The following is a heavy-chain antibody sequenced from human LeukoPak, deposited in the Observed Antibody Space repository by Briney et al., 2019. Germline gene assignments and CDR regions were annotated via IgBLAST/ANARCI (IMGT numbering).Heavy chain of an antibody. Sequence: GGSLRLSCAASGFTFDDYAMHWVRQAPGKGLEWVSGISWNSGSIDYADSVKGRFTISRDNAKNSLYLQMNSLRAEDTALYYCVKVTGTYDDYWGQGTLVTVSS. CDR3: VKVTGTYDDY. CDR1: GFTFDDYA. CDR2: ISWNSGSI. J-gene: IGHJ4*02. V-gene: IGHV3-9*01. D-gene: IGHD3-22*01.